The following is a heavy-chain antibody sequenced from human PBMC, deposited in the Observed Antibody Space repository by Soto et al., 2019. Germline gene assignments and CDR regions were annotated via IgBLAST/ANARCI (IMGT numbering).Heavy chain of an antibody. CDR2: IKSKADGETR. Sequence: PWGSLRLSCAASGFTFNNAWMNWVRQAPGKGLEWVGRIKSKADGETRDYAEPVKGRFTISRDDSKNTLHLQMNSLKPEDTAVYYCKLDIDYWGLGTLVNVSS. CDR1: GFTFNNAW. CDR3: KLDIDY. V-gene: IGHV3-15*07. D-gene: IGHD1-1*01. J-gene: IGHJ4*02.